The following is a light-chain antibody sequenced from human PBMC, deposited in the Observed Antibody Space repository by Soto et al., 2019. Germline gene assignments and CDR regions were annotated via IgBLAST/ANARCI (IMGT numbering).Light chain of an antibody. V-gene: IGKV3-11*01. CDR2: DAS. CDR1: QSVSSY. Sequence: EIVLTQSPATLSLSPGERATLSCRASQSVSSYLAWYQQKPGQAPRLLIYDASNRATGIPARFSGSGSGTDFTLTISSLEPEDFEVYYCQQRSNWRGVTFGQGTKLEIK. J-gene: IGKJ2*01. CDR3: QQRSNWRGVT.